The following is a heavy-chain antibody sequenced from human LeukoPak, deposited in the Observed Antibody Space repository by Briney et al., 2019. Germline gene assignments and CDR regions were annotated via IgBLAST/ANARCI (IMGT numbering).Heavy chain of an antibody. CDR1: GFTFSSYW. Sequence: GALRLSCAASGFTFSSYWMHWVRQAPGKGLVWVSRINSDGSSTSYADSVKGRFTISRDNAKNTLYLQMNSLRAEDTAVYYCAELGITMIGGVWGKGTTVTISS. CDR3: AELGITMIGGV. D-gene: IGHD3-10*02. CDR2: INSDGSST. J-gene: IGHJ6*04. V-gene: IGHV3-74*01.